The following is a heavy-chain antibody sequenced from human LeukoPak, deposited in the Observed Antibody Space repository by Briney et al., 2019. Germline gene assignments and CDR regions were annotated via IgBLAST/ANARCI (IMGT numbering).Heavy chain of an antibody. Sequence: ASVKVSCKASGGTFSSYAISWVRQAPGQGLEWMGGIIPIFGTANYAQKFQGRVTITADKSTSTAYMELSSLRSEDTAVYYCARAVRAYYYYYMDVWGKGTTVTVSS. CDR2: IIPIFGTA. CDR1: GGTFSSYA. CDR3: ARAVRAYYYYYMDV. J-gene: IGHJ6*03. V-gene: IGHV1-69*06.